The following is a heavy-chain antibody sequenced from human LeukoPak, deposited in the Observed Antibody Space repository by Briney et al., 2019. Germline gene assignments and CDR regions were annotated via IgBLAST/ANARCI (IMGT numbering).Heavy chain of an antibody. V-gene: IGHV3-23*01. D-gene: IGHD1-14*01. J-gene: IGHJ4*02. Sequence: GGTLRLSCAASEFTFSSYAMNWVRQAPGKGLEWVSAISGSSGRTYYADSVKGRFTISRDNSKNTLYLQMNSLRAEDTAVYYCAKPARTDYTVYWGQGTLVTVS. CDR2: ISGSSGRT. CDR3: AKPARTDYTVY. CDR1: EFTFSSYA.